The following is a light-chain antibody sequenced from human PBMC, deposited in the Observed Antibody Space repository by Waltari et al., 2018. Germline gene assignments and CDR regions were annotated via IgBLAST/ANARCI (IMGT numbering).Light chain of an antibody. CDR3: MHSVQWPWT. J-gene: IGKJ1*01. V-gene: IGKV2-30*01. CDR1: KGLVYRDGTTY. Sequence: VMTQSPLSLPATLGQPASISCRSSKGLVYRDGTTYFNWFHQRPGQSPRLLSYNVSNRDSGVPDRFSGSVSGTDFTLKISRVEAEDVGVYYCMHSVQWPWTVGQGTKVEVK. CDR2: NVS.